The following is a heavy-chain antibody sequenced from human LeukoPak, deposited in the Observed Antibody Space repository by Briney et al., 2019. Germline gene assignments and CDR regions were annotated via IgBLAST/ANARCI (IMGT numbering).Heavy chain of an antibody. CDR2: IKEDGSDK. J-gene: IGHJ4*02. Sequence: GGSLRLSCAASGFTFSSHWMSWVRQAPGKGLEWVASIKEDGSDKYYVDSVKGRFTISRDNAKNSLYLQMNSLRAEDTAVYYCARDRVRYSYGYTCFDLWGQGTLVTVSS. V-gene: IGHV3-7*01. CDR1: GFTFSSHW. D-gene: IGHD5-18*01. CDR3: ARDRVRYSYGYTCFDL.